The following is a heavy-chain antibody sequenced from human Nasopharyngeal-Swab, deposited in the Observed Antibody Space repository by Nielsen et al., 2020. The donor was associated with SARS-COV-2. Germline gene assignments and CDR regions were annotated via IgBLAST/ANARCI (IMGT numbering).Heavy chain of an antibody. V-gene: IGHV3-11*01. J-gene: IGHJ6*02. CDR1: GFTFGDYY. D-gene: IGHD3-3*01. CDR2: ISSSGSTI. Sequence: GESLKISCAASGFTFGDYYMSWIRQAPGKGLEWVSYISSSGSTIYYADSVKGRFTISRDNAKNSLYLQMNSLRAEDTAVYYCARGFVRVFYYYGMDVWGQGTTVTVSS. CDR3: ARGFVRVFYYYGMDV.